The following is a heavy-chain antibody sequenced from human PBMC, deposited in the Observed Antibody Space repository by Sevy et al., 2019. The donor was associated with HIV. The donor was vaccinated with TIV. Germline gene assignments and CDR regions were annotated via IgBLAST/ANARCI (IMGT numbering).Heavy chain of an antibody. CDR3: ARAPTAPNGMDV. J-gene: IGHJ6*02. CDR2: LYYSGVT. V-gene: IGHV4-59*01. Sequence: PSETLSLTCTVSGDSIDSNYWNWIRQPPGKGLEWIGYLYYSGVTNYNPSLKSRVTISVDTSKNQFSLKLRSVTAADTAVYYCARAPTAPNGMDVWGQGTTVTVSS. D-gene: IGHD1-1*01. CDR1: GDSIDSNY.